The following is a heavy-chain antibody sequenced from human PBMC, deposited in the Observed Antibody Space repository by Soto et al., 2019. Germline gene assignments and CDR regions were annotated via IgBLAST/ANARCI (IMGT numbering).Heavy chain of an antibody. V-gene: IGHV3-9*01. CDR2: INWDSDTI. Sequence: DVHLVESGGDLVQPGRSLRLSCAASGFTFDDYAMHWVRQVPGKGLEWVAGINWDSDTIAYAASVRGRFTISRDNAKNSLYFQMNSLRAEDTALYYCAKDFHTNMALMDVWGKGTTVTVSS. J-gene: IGHJ6*04. CDR3: AKDFHTNMALMDV. CDR1: GFTFDDYA. D-gene: IGHD3-10*01.